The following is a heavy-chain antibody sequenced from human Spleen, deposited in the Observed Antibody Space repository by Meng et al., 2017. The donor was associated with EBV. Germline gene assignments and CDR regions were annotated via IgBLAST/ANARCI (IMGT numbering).Heavy chain of an antibody. J-gene: IGHJ5*02. CDR3: ARDYCSRTSCFPYNWFDP. D-gene: IGHD2-2*01. CDR2: ISAYNGNA. Sequence: QVQLVQSGAEVKKPGASVKVSCKASGYTFTSYGISWVRQAPGQGLEWMGWISAYNGNANYAQKFQGRGTMTTDTSTSTAYMELRSLRSDDTAVYYCARDYCSRTSCFPYNWFDPWGQGTLVTVSS. V-gene: IGHV1-18*01. CDR1: GYTFTSYG.